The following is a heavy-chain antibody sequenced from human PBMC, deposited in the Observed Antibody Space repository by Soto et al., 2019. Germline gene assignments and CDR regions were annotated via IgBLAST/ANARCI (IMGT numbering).Heavy chain of an antibody. J-gene: IGHJ4*01. Sequence: EVQLVESGGGLVKPGGPLRLSCAASGFTFISAWMNWVRQAPGKGLEWVGRIKDKNGGETTDYAAPVKGRFIISRDDSENTLYLQMDSLTTEDTAIYYCTADLPGHGGGFEFDYWGQGTLVTVSS. CDR3: TADLPGHGGGFEFDY. D-gene: IGHD2-15*01. V-gene: IGHV3-15*07. CDR2: IKDKNGGETT. CDR1: GFTFISAW.